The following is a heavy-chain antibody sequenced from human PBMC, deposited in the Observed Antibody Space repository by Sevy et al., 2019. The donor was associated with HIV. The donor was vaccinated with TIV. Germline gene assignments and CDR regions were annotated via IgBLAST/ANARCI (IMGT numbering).Heavy chain of an antibody. CDR3: AREYSGTYYYFDY. V-gene: IGHV3-74*01. J-gene: IGHJ4*02. D-gene: IGHD1-26*01. Sequence: GGSLRLSCAASGFTFSSYWMHWVRQAPGKGLVWVSRINSDGSSTNYADSVKGRFTISRDHAKNTLYLQMNSLRAEDTAVYYCAREYSGTYYYFDYWGQGTLVTVSS. CDR1: GFTFSSYW. CDR2: INSDGSST.